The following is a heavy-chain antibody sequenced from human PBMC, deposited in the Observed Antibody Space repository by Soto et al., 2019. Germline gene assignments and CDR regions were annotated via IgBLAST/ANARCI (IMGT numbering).Heavy chain of an antibody. Sequence: QVQLQQWGAGLLKPSETLSLTCAVYGGSFSGYYWSWIRQPPGKGLEWIGEINHSGSTNYNPSLKSRVTISVDTSKNQFSLKLSSVTAADTAVYYCARGGGSLPSPYWSQGTLVTVSS. J-gene: IGHJ4*02. V-gene: IGHV4-34*01. CDR1: GGSFSGYY. CDR3: ARGGGSLPSPY. D-gene: IGHD3-10*01. CDR2: INHSGST.